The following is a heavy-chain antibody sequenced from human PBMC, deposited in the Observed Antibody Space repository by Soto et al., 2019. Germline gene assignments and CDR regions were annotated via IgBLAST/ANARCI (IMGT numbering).Heavy chain of an antibody. CDR2: IYYSGST. CDR3: ARGPAAGDFDY. V-gene: IGHV4-30-4*01. CDR1: GGSISSGDYC. Sequence: PSETLSLTYTVPGGSISSGDYCWSWIRQPPGKGLEWIGYIYYSGSTYYNPSLKSRITISVDTSKNQFSLQLNSVTAADTAVYYCARGPAAGDFDYWGQGTLVTVSS. D-gene: IGHD6-13*01. J-gene: IGHJ4*02.